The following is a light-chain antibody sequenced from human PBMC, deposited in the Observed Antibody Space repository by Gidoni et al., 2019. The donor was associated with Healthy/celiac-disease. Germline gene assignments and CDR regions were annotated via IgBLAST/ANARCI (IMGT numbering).Light chain of an antibody. Sequence: SSELTQDPAVSVALGQTVRITCQGDSLRSYYASWYQQKPGQAPVLVIYGKNNRPSGIPDRFSGSSPGNTASLTITGAQAEDEADYYCNSRDSSGNHLAVFGGGTKLTVL. CDR2: GKN. J-gene: IGLJ3*02. CDR3: NSRDSSGNHLAV. CDR1: SLRSYY. V-gene: IGLV3-19*01.